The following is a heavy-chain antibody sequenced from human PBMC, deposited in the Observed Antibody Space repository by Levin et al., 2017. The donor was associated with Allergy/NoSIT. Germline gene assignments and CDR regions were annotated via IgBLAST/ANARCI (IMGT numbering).Heavy chain of an antibody. CDR2: ISSSSSTI. Sequence: LSLTCAASGFTFSSSSMNWVRQAPGKGLEWVSYISSSSSTIYYADSVKGRFTISRDNAKNSLYLQMNSLRAEDTAVYYCALGSNTAMVDYWGQGTLVTVSS. CDR3: ALGSNTAMVDY. D-gene: IGHD5-18*01. V-gene: IGHV3-48*01. J-gene: IGHJ4*02. CDR1: GFTFSSSS.